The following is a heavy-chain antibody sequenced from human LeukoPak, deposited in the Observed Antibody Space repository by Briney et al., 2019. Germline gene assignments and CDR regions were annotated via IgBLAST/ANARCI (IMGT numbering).Heavy chain of an antibody. CDR1: GYSISSGYY. Sequence: PSETLSLTCTVSGYSISSGYYWGWIRQPPGKGLEWIGSIYHSGSTYYNPSLKSRVTISVDTSKNQFSLKLSSVTAADTAVYYCARGSPQYPYGSGSYGDKDLDYWGQGTLVTVSS. V-gene: IGHV4-38-2*02. CDR3: ARGSPQYPYGSGSYGDKDLDY. D-gene: IGHD3-10*01. CDR2: IYHSGST. J-gene: IGHJ4*02.